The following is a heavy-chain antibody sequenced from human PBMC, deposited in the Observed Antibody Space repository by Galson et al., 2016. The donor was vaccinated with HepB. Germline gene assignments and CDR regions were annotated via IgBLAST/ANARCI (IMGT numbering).Heavy chain of an antibody. J-gene: IGHJ4*02. D-gene: IGHD2-21*01. CDR2: LHHSGST. CDR3: AHSGDYSLNY. Sequence: ETLSLTCAVSGGSISSGNWWCWVRPPPGKGLEWIAELHHSGSTNYNPSLKSRVTISVDKNKNQFSLKLSSVNAADTAVYYCAHSGDYSLNYWGQGTLVTVSS. V-gene: IGHV4-4*02. CDR1: GGSISSGNW.